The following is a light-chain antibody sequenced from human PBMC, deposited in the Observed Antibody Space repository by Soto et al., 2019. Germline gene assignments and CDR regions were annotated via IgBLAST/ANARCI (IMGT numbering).Light chain of an antibody. CDR3: AAWDGSLNGWV. J-gene: IGLJ3*02. CDR1: NSNIGSNT. Sequence: QSVLTQAPSASGTPGQRVTISCSGSNSNIGSNTVSWYQQVPGTAPKVLIYNNDQRPSGAPDRLSGSKSGTSASLAIGGLQSEDEADYYCAAWDGSLNGWVFGGGTKVTVL. CDR2: NND. V-gene: IGLV1-44*01.